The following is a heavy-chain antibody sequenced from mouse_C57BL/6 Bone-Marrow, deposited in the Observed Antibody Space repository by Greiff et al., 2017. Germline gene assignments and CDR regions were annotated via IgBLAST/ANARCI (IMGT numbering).Heavy chain of an antibody. CDR3: ARSFITTVVWYFDV. V-gene: IGHV1-81*01. D-gene: IGHD1-1*01. CDR1: GYTFTSYG. CDR2: IYPRSGNT. Sequence: QVQLQQSGAELARPGASVKLSCKASGYTFTSYGISWVKQRTGQGLEWIGEIYPRSGNTYYNEKFKGKATLTADKSSSTAYMELRSLTSEDAAVYFCARSFITTVVWYFDVWGTGTTVTVSS. J-gene: IGHJ1*03.